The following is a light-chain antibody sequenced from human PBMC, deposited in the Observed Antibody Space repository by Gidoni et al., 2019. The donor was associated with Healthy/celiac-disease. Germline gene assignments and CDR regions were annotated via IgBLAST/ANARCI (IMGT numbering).Light chain of an antibody. CDR1: QDISNY. V-gene: IGKV1-33*01. Sequence: GDRVTITCQASQDISNYLNWYQQKPGKDPKLLIYDASNLETGVPSRFSGSGSGTDFTFTISSLQPEDIATYYCRQYDNLPPWTFGQGTKVEIK. CDR2: DAS. CDR3: RQYDNLPPWT. J-gene: IGKJ1*01.